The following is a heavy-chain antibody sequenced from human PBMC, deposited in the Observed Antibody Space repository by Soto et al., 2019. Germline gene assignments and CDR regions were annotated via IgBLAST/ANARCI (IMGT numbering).Heavy chain of an antibody. J-gene: IGHJ6*02. V-gene: IGHV4-4*02. D-gene: IGHD3-22*01. CDR2: IYHSGST. CDR1: GGSISSSNW. CDR3: ARDPGIVVDDYYYYYGMDG. Sequence: PSETLSLTCAVSGGSISSSNWWSWVRQPPGKGLEWIGEIYHSGSTNYNPSLKSRVTISVDKSKNQFSLKLSSVTAADTAVYYCARDPGIVVDDYYYYYGMDGWGQGTTVTV.